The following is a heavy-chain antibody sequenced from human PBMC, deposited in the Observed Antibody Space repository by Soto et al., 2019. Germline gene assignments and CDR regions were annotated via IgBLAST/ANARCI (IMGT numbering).Heavy chain of an antibody. CDR1: GGSFSDYF. Sequence: SETLSLTCAVYGGSFSDYFWTWIRQPPGKGLEWIGEINRSGSTNFNPSLKSRVAISADTSRNQFSLRVTSVTAADTAVYYCAGREFASSSFHYYYYAVDVWGQGTTVTVSS. D-gene: IGHD6-6*01. CDR2: INRSGST. V-gene: IGHV4-34*01. CDR3: AGREFASSSFHYYYYAVDV. J-gene: IGHJ6*02.